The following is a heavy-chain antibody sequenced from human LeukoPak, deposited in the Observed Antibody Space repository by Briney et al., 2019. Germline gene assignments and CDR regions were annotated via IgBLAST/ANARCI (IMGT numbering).Heavy chain of an antibody. CDR2: VNPNSGNT. Sequence: ASVKVSCKASGYTFTNYDVNWVRQATGQGLEWVGWVNPNSGNTGYAQKFQGRVTMTRDTSINTAYMELSSLRSEDTAIYYCARSTDGLLNYYYHMDVWGQRDHGHRLL. V-gene: IGHV1-8*01. D-gene: IGHD3/OR15-3a*01. J-gene: IGHJ6*03. CDR3: ARSTDGLLNYYYHMDV. CDR1: GYTFTNYD.